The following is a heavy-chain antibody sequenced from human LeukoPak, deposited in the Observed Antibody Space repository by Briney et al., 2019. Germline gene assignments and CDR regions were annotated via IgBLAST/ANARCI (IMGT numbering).Heavy chain of an antibody. D-gene: IGHD3-3*01. Sequence: PGGSLRLSCAASGFTFSNAWMSWVRQAPGKGLEWVGRIKSKTDGGTTDYAAPVKGRFTISRDDSKNTLYLQMNSLKTEDTAVYYCTTDFPFSYGFWSGYNYYYYYYMDVWGKGTTVTVSS. J-gene: IGHJ6*03. CDR1: GFTFSNAW. CDR2: IKSKTDGGTT. CDR3: TTDFPFSYGFWSGYNYYYYYYMDV. V-gene: IGHV3-15*01.